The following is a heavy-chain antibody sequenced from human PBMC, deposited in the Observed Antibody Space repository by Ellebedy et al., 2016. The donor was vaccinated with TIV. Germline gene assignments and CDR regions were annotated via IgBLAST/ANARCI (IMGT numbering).Heavy chain of an antibody. J-gene: IGHJ2*01. D-gene: IGHD5-18*01. V-gene: IGHV3-23*01. CDR1: GFTFYNHA. CDR2: ISGSGGST. Sequence: GESLKISXATSGFTFYNHAMSWVRQAPGKGLEWVSAISGSGGSTYYADSVKGRFTISRDNSKNTLYLQMNSLRAEDTAVYYCAKGTSIPLQLWFYWYFDLWGRGTLVTVSS. CDR3: AKGTSIPLQLWFYWYFDL.